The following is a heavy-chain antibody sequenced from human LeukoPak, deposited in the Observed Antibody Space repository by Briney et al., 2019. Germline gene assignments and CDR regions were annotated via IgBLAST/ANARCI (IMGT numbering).Heavy chain of an antibody. CDR2: IQYDGSNK. V-gene: IGHV3-30*02. Sequence: GGSLRLSCAASGFTFSGHGMHWVRQAPGKGLEWVAFIQYDGSNKYYADSVKGRFTISRDNSKNTLYLQMNSLRAEDTAVYYCARAGGGDGYSYGSFDYWGQGTLVTVSS. CDR1: GFTFSGHG. D-gene: IGHD5-18*01. CDR3: ARAGGGDGYSYGSFDY. J-gene: IGHJ4*02.